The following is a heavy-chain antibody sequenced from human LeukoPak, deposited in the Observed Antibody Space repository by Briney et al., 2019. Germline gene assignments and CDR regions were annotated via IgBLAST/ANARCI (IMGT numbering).Heavy chain of an antibody. CDR1: GFTFSTFA. CDR2: LTGSGATT. CDR3: ARGTYCTAGGCYSTFDS. D-gene: IGHD2-8*02. J-gene: IGHJ4*02. Sequence: GGSLRLSCAASGFTFSTFAMTWVRQAPGKGLEWVSALTGSGATTYYADSVRGRFTISRDNPKNTLYLQMNSLRVEDTAVYFCARGTYCTAGGCYSTFDSWGQGTLVTVSS. V-gene: IGHV3-23*01.